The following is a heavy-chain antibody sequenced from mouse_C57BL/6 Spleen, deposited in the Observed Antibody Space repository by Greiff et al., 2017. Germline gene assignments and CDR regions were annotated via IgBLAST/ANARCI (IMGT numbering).Heavy chain of an antibody. J-gene: IGHJ1*03. CDR1: GYSFTGYF. V-gene: IGHV1-20*01. CDR3: ARDYDWYFDV. Sequence: EVKLQESGPELVKPGDSVKISCKASGYSFTGYFMNWVMQSHGKSLEWIVRINPYNGDTFYNQKFKGKATLTVDKSSSTAHMELRSLTSEDSAVYYCARDYDWYFDVWGTGTTVTVSS. CDR2: INPYNGDT. D-gene: IGHD2-4*01.